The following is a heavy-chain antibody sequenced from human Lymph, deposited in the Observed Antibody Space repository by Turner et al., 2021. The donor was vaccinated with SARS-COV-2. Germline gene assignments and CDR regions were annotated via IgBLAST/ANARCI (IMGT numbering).Heavy chain of an antibody. D-gene: IGHD3-9*01. CDR3: AILKCAREILTGRDYFDF. CDR2: FDVEDSEA. V-gene: IGHV1-24*01. Sequence: QFQLVQSGAEVKKPGASVMVSCEVSGYTLTELTIHWVRQAPGKGLEGMGGFDVEDSEAIYAQKYHGKATMTEDTSTDTDYKELSSLRSDDTGVYYCAILKCAREILTGRDYFDFWGQGTLVTVSS. J-gene: IGHJ4*02. CDR1: GYTLTELT.